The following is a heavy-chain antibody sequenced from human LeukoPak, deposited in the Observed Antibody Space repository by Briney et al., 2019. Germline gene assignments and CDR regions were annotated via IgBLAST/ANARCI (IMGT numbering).Heavy chain of an antibody. Sequence: GGSLRLSCAASGFTFRSYSMNWVRQAPGKGLEWVSSISSSSSYIYYADSVKGRFTISRDNAKNSLYLQMNSLRAEDTAVYYCARDQTGLWSWFDPWGQGTLVTVSS. J-gene: IGHJ5*02. CDR3: ARDQTGLWSWFDP. CDR1: GFTFRSYS. D-gene: IGHD1-14*01. CDR2: ISSSSSYI. V-gene: IGHV3-21*01.